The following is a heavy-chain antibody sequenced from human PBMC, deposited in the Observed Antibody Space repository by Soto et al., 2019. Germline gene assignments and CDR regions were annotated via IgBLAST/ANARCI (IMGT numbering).Heavy chain of an antibody. V-gene: IGHV3-11*01. CDR1: GFIFRDWL. Sequence: GGSLRLSCAASGFIFRDWLMRWILQAPGKGMAWISYISKDSGRDNRYEDYAKGPFTIYRETAKNSMFLQINNMTVEDTAVYYSAKENWANPDYWGQGTLVTVSS. D-gene: IGHD7-27*01. CDR3: AKENWANPDY. J-gene: IGHJ4*02. CDR2: ISKDSGRDN.